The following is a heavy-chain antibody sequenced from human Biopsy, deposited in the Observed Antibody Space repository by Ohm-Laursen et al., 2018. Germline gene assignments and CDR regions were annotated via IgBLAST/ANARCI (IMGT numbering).Heavy chain of an antibody. V-gene: IGHV3-21*01. CDR2: TTSRTSST. D-gene: IGHD3-10*01. J-gene: IGHJ6*02. Sequence: SLRLSCTASGFTFNVYSIVWVRQAPGKGLEWVSFTTSRTSSTYYADSVKGRVTISRDNANNSVYLQMNNLRVDDTAVYYCARWYGDLFYYYNGMDVWGQGTTVTVSS. CDR1: GFTFNVYS. CDR3: ARWYGDLFYYYNGMDV.